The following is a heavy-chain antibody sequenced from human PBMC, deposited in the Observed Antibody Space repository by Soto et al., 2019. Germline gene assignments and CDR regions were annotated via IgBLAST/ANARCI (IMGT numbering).Heavy chain of an antibody. J-gene: IGHJ5*02. CDR3: ARGRSNQYESSPPPKFDP. CDR2: IGTIGDT. Sequence: EVQLVESGGGLVQPGGSLRLSCAASGFTFSTYDFHWVRQATGKGLGWVSAIGTIGDTYYLDSVKGRFTISRENAKNSLYLQMTSLRAGDTAVYYCARGRSNQYESSPPPKFDPWGRGTLVTVSS. D-gene: IGHD2-8*01. V-gene: IGHV3-13*01. CDR1: GFTFSTYD.